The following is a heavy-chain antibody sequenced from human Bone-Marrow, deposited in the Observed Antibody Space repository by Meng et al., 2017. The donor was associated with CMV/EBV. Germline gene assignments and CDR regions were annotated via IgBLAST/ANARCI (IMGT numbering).Heavy chain of an antibody. Sequence: GGSLRLSCAASGFTFSSYSMNWVRQAPGKGLEWVSSISSSSSYIYYADSVKGRFTISRDNAKNSLYLQMNGLRAEDTAVYYCARVSYYYDSSGYPDYWGQGTLVTVSS. CDR1: GFTFSSYS. D-gene: IGHD3-22*01. V-gene: IGHV3-21*01. CDR2: ISSSSSYI. J-gene: IGHJ4*02. CDR3: ARVSYYYDSSGYPDY.